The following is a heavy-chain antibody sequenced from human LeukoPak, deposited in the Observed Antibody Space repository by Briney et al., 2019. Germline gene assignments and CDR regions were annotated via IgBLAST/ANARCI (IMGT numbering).Heavy chain of an antibody. V-gene: IGHV4-39*07. Sequence: SETLSLTCSVSGGSISSSRYYWGWVRQPPGKGLEWIGSIYQTGSTYYNPSLKSRVTISVDMPKNQVSLRLASVTAADTAVYYCTRAASSGPLFTYHMDVWGKGTTVTVSS. J-gene: IGHJ6*03. D-gene: IGHD3-22*01. CDR2: IYQTGST. CDR1: GGSISSSRYY. CDR3: TRAASSGPLFTYHMDV.